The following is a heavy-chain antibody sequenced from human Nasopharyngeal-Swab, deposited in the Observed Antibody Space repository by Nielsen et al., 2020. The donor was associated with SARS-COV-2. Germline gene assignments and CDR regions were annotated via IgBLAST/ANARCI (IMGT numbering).Heavy chain of an antibody. Sequence: SVKVSCKASGYTFTSYGISWVRQAPGQGLEWMGGIIPIFGTANYAQKFQGRVTITADESTSTAYMELSSLRSEDTAVYYCARDIIVRGVFAHSYYYGMDVWGQGTTVTVSS. D-gene: IGHD3-10*01. CDR3: ARDIIVRGVFAHSYYYGMDV. CDR1: GYTFTSYG. J-gene: IGHJ6*02. V-gene: IGHV1-69*13. CDR2: IIPIFGTA.